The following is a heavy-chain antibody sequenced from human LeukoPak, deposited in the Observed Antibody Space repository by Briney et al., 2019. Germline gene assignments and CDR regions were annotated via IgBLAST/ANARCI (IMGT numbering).Heavy chain of an antibody. CDR3: ARGPLFIVYSSSFNNWFDP. J-gene: IGHJ5*02. V-gene: IGHV4-39*07. CDR1: GGSISSSSYY. CDR2: IYYSGST. Sequence: SETLSLTCTVSGGSISSSSYYWGWIRQPPGKGLEWIGSIYYSGSTNYNPSLKSRVTISVDTSKNQFSLKLSSVTAADTAVYYCARGPLFIVYSSSFNNWFDPWGQGTLVTVSS. D-gene: IGHD6-13*01.